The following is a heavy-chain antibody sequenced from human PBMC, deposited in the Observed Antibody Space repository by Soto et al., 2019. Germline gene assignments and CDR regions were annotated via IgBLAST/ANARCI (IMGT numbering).Heavy chain of an antibody. CDR3: AKDGYDILTGYLGY. J-gene: IGHJ4*02. Sequence: GGTLPLSCAPGRFTFNSYTMGWVGLAPGKGLEWVSAISGSGGSTYYADSVKGRFTISRDNSNNTLYLQMNSLRAEDTAVYYCAKDGYDILTGYLGYWGQGT. CDR2: ISGSGGST. V-gene: IGHV3-23*01. D-gene: IGHD3-9*01. CDR1: RFTFNSYT.